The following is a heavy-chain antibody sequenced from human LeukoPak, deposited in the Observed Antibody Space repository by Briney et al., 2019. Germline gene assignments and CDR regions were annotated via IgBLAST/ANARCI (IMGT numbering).Heavy chain of an antibody. CDR2: IKSKTDGGTT. CDR3: ARDFCSGGSCYPDAFDI. CDR1: GFTFSNAW. J-gene: IGHJ3*02. D-gene: IGHD2-15*01. Sequence: GGSLRLSCAASGFTFSNAWMSWVRQAPGKGLEWVGRIKSKTDGGTTDYAAPVKGRFTISRDNSKNTLYLQMNSLRAEDTAVYYCARDFCSGGSCYPDAFDIWGQGTMVTVSS. V-gene: IGHV3-15*01.